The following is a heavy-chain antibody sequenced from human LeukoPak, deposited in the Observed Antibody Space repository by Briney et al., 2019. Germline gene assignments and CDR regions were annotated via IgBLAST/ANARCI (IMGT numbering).Heavy chain of an antibody. CDR2: IKEDGSEK. D-gene: IGHD3-10*01. J-gene: IGHJ4*02. CDR1: GFTFSSYS. Sequence: GGSLRLSCAASGFTFSSYSMNWVRQAPGKGLEWVANIKEDGSEKYNVDSVKGRFTISRDNAKNSLYLQMNSLRAEDTAVYYCARFIRGVTQSSYDSWGQGTLVTVSS. V-gene: IGHV3-7*01. CDR3: ARFIRGVTQSSYDS.